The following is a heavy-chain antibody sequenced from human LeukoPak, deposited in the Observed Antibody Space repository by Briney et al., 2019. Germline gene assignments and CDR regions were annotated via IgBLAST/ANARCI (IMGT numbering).Heavy chain of an antibody. CDR1: GGSISSSNW. D-gene: IGHD6-6*01. Sequence: PSETLSLTCAVSGGSISSSNWWSWVRQPPGKGLEWIGEIYHSGSTYYNPSLKSRVTISVDRSKNQFSLKLSSVTAADTAVYYCAREGPAARPFDYWGQGTLVTVSS. CDR2: IYHSGST. J-gene: IGHJ4*02. CDR3: AREGPAARPFDY. V-gene: IGHV4-4*02.